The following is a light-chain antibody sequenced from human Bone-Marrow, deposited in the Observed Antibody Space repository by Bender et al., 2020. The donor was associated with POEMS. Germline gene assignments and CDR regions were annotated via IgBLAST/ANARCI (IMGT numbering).Light chain of an antibody. J-gene: IGLJ3*02. Sequence: QSVLTQPPSVSGAPGQRVTISCTGSSSNTGSGYDINWYQHLPGTAPKLLIYGYTNRPSGVPDRFSGSKSGNTASLTISGLQAEDEADYSCFSYAGSSTWVFGGGTKLTVL. V-gene: IGLV1-40*01. CDR1: SSNTGSGYD. CDR3: FSYAGSSTWV. CDR2: GYT.